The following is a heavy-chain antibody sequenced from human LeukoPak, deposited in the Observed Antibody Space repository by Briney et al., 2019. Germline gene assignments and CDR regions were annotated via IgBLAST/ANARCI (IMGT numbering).Heavy chain of an antibody. V-gene: IGHV3-23*01. CDR3: AKDQGPLYGDLEYYLDY. J-gene: IGHJ4*02. D-gene: IGHD4-17*01. CDR2: ISASGNSA. Sequence: GGSLRLSCAASAFTFSNYAMSWVRQAPGKGLEWVSGISASGNSAFYPDSVKCRFAISRDNSEKTLYLQMISLRAEDTAVYYCAKDQGPLYGDLEYYLDYWGQGTLVTVSS. CDR1: AFTFSNYA.